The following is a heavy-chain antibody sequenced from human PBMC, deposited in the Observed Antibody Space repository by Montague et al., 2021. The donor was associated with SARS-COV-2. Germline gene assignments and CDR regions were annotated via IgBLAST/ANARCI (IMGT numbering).Heavy chain of an antibody. V-gene: IGHV2-70*01. CDR1: GFSLSTSGMC. J-gene: IGHJ6*02. Sequence: PALVKPTQTLTLTCTFSGFSLSTSGMCVSWIRQPPGKALEWLALIDWDDDKYYSTSLKTRLTISKDTSKNQVVLTMTNMDPVDTATYYCARTRYCGILCYYSGMAVWGQGTTVTVSS. CDR2: IDWDDDK. D-gene: IGHD2-21*01. CDR3: ARTRYCGILCYYSGMAV.